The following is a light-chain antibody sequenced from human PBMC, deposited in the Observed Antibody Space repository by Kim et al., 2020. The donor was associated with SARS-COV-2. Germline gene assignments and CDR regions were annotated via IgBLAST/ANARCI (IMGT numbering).Light chain of an antibody. CDR2: EVS. Sequence: QSALTQPPSASGSPGQSVTISCTGTSSDVGGYNYVSWYQQHPGKAPKLMIYEVSKRPSGVPDRFSGSKSGNTASLTVSGLQAEDEADYYCSSYAAIRNFVFGTGTKVTVL. CDR1: SSDVGGYNY. J-gene: IGLJ1*01. CDR3: SSYAAIRNFV. V-gene: IGLV2-8*01.